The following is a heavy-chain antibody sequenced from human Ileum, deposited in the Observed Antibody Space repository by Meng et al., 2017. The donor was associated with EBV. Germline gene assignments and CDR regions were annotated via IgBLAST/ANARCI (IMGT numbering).Heavy chain of an antibody. D-gene: IGHD1-26*01. CDR3: AKGGQWDPLDS. J-gene: IGHJ4*02. V-gene: IGHV4-59*01. CDR1: GVSSSGNY. CDR2: FYEGTT. Sequence: QVQRQESGPGLVKPSGTLSLTCDVSGVSSSGNYWSWIRQSPVKGLEWIGFFYEGTTNYNPSLKSRVTIAAGPANNQISLRLSSVTSADTAVYYCAKGGQWDPLDSWGRGILVTVSS.